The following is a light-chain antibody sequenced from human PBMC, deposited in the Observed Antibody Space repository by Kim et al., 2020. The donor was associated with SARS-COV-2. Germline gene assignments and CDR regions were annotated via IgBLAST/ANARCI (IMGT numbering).Light chain of an antibody. J-gene: IGLJ3*02. CDR2: QDS. CDR1: KLGDKY. V-gene: IGLV3-1*01. Sequence: PGQPASITCSGDKLGDKYACWYQQKPGQSPVLVIYQDSKRPSGIPERFSGSNSGNTATLTISGTQAMDEADYYCQAWDSSTAWVFGGGTQLTVL. CDR3: QAWDSSTAWV.